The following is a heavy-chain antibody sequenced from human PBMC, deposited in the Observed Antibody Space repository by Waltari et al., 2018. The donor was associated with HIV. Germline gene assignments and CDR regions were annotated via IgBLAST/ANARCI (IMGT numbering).Heavy chain of an antibody. D-gene: IGHD3-22*01. Sequence: QALLQQARARLPQPSQPRSPTCHAYGASLRGYHRSCLRPPPGKGLEWIGEINHSETSNHNPALKTRVIMSVDSSKKQFSLKLKSMTAADTAVYFCARLPLEVDYHDISGYYIYVDIWSQGTLVTVSS. CDR1: GASLRGYH. CDR2: INHSETS. V-gene: IGHV4-34*02. J-gene: IGHJ4*02. CDR3: ARLPLEVDYHDISGYYIYVDI.